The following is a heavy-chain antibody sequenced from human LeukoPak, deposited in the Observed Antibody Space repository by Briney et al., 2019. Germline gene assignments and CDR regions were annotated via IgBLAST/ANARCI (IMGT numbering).Heavy chain of an antibody. D-gene: IGHD1-1*01. CDR3: ASQSVQLERLAFDY. V-gene: IGHV3-74*01. Sequence: GGSLRLSCAASGLTFSSYWMHWVRQAPGKGLVWVSRINSDGSSTSYADSVKGRFTISRDNAKNTLYLQMNSLRAEDTAVYYCASQSVQLERLAFDYWGQGTLVTVSS. J-gene: IGHJ4*02. CDR2: INSDGSST. CDR1: GLTFSSYW.